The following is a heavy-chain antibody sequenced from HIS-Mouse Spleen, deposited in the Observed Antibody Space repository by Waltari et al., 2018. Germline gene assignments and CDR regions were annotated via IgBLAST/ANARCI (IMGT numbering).Heavy chain of an antibody. CDR2: INPTSGGT. V-gene: IGHV1-2*02. Sequence: QVQLVQSGAEVKKPGASVKVSCKASGYTFTGYHMHWVRQAPGQGLEWMGWINPTSGGTNYAQKFQGRVTRTRDTSISPDYMGLSRLRSDDTAVYYCARDVTLAGPWFDPWGQGTLVTVSS. CDR1: GYTFTGYH. CDR3: ARDVTLAGPWFDP. D-gene: IGHD4-4*01. J-gene: IGHJ5*02.